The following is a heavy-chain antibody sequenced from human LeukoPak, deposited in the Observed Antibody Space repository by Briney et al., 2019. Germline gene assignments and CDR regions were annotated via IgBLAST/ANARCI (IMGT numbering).Heavy chain of an antibody. J-gene: IGHJ5*02. CDR1: GYSISSGYY. Sequence: PSETLSLTCAVSGYSISSGYYWGWIRQPPGKGLEWIGSIYHSGSTYYNPSLRSRVTISVDTPKNQFSLKLSSVTAADTAVYYCARHGLSYCSSTSCYTGWFDPWGQGTLVTVSS. D-gene: IGHD2-2*02. CDR2: IYHSGST. V-gene: IGHV4-38-2*01. CDR3: ARHGLSYCSSTSCYTGWFDP.